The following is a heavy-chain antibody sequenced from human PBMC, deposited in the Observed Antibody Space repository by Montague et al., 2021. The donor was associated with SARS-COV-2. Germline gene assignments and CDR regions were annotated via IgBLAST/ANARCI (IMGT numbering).Heavy chain of an antibody. CDR3: ARVGRRLYTYGSLDY. CDR1: GASISSSY. CDR2: IDTSGSP. Sequence: SETLSLTCTVSGASISSSYWGWIRQTAGKGLEWIGRIDTSGSPKYNPSLKSRVTMSLDTSKNQFSLKVNSVTVADTAMYFCARVGRRLYTYGSLDYWGQGILVTVSS. V-gene: IGHV4-4*07. D-gene: IGHD5-18*01. J-gene: IGHJ4*02.